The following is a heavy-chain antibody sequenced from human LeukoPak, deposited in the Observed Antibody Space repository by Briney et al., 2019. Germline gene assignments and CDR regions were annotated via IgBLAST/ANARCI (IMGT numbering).Heavy chain of an antibody. CDR1: GDSISSGSYC. CDR3: ARDGWFAESRYIDL. J-gene: IGHJ2*01. D-gene: IGHD3-10*01. Sequence: SSETLSLTCTVSGDSISSGSYCWGWIRQPPGKRLEWIETIYYSGSTYYNPSLKSLFTISVYTSKNQFSLKPTSVTAADTAVYYCARDGWFAESRYIDLWGRGTLVTVSS. CDR2: IYYSGST. V-gene: IGHV4-39*07.